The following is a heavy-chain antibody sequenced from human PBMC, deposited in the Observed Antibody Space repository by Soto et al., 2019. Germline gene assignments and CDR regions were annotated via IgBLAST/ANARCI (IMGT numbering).Heavy chain of an antibody. V-gene: IGHV5-51*01. Sequence: GESLKISCKGSGYTFSTYWIAWVRQMPGKGLEWMGIIYPGDSDTKYSPAFQGQVTISADKSINTAYLQWTSLEASDTAMYYCARKFAPEFFDSWGQGALVTVSS. CDR3: ARKFAPEFFDS. D-gene: IGHD3-10*01. CDR1: GYTFSTYW. J-gene: IGHJ4*02. CDR2: IYPGDSDT.